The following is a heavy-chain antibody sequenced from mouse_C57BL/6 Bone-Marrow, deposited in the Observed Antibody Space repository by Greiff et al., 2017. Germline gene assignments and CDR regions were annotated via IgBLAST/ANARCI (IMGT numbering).Heavy chain of an antibody. CDR3: ARRYYGHGGFAY. Sequence: QVQLQQPGAELVKPGASVKMSCKASGYTFTSYWITWVKQRPGQGLAWIGDIYPGSGSTNYNAKFKSKATLTVDTSSSTAYMQLTCLTSEDSAVYYCARRYYGHGGFAYWGQGTLVTVAA. D-gene: IGHD2-2*01. CDR1: GYTFTSYW. V-gene: IGHV1-55*01. CDR2: IYPGSGST. J-gene: IGHJ3*01.